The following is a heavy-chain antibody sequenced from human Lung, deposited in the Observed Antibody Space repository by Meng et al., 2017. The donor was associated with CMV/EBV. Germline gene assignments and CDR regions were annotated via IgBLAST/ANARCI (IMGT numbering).Heavy chain of an antibody. CDR3: ARGYIVVVPAAMLRSGLYGMDV. J-gene: IGHJ6*02. Sequence: GSLRLSCAVYGGSFSGYYWSWIRQPPGKGLEWIGEINHSGSINYNPSLKSRVTISVDTSKNQFSLKLSSVTAADTAVYYCARGYIVVVPAAMLRSGLYGMDVWGQGTTVTVSS. D-gene: IGHD2-2*01. CDR2: INHSGSI. V-gene: IGHV4-34*01. CDR1: GGSFSGYY.